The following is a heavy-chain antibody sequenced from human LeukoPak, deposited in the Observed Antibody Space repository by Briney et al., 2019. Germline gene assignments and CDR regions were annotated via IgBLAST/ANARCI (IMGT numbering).Heavy chain of an antibody. CDR3: ARALIGWFGELTKDGSGAFDI. J-gene: IGHJ3*02. CDR1: GFTFSSYE. V-gene: IGHV3-48*03. CDR2: ISSSGSTI. D-gene: IGHD3-10*01. Sequence: GGSLRLSCAASGFTFSSYEMNWVRQAPGKGLEWVSYISSSGSTIYYAGSVKGRFTISRDNAKNALYLQMNSLRAEDTAVYYCARALIGWFGELTKDGSGAFDIWGQGTMVTASS.